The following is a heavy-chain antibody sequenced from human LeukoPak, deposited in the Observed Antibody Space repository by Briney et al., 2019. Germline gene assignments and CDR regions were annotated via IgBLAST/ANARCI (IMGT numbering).Heavy chain of an antibody. J-gene: IGHJ1*01. CDR3: ARAEGYCSSTSCSEYFQH. V-gene: IGHV4-34*01. Sequence: SETLSLTCAVYGGSFSGYYWSWIRQPPGKGLEGIGEINHSGSTNYNPSLKSRVTISVDTSKNQYSLKLSSVPAADTAVYYCARAEGYCSSTSCSEYFQHWGQGTLVTVSS. D-gene: IGHD2-2*01. CDR2: INHSGST. CDR1: GGSFSGYY.